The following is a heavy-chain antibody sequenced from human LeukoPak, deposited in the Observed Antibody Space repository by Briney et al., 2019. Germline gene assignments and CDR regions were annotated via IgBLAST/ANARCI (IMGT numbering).Heavy chain of an antibody. CDR1: GTSISRHY. Sequence: PSETLSLTCTVSGTSISRHYWSWLRQSTGLGLEWLGNISTTGSTTYNPSLEGRVTMSEDTSQNQLSLTLSSVTAADTAVYFCARQDGLWVGDFGGWFDFWGQGIQVTVSS. CDR2: ISTTGST. V-gene: IGHV4-4*09. CDR3: ARQDGLWVGDFGGWFDF. D-gene: IGHD3-10*01. J-gene: IGHJ5*01.